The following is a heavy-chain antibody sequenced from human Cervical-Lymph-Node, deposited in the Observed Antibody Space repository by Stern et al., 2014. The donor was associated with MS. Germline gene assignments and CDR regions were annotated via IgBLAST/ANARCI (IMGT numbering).Heavy chain of an antibody. CDR2: ISPHNGDT. Sequence: QLVQSGAEVKKPGASVKISCKPSGYTFASYGLSWVRQAPGQGLEWVGWISPHNGDTNYAETLQGRVTMTTDTSTNTAYMELRSLRSDDTAVYYCARKGYSSGWSGYFDYWGRGTAVTVSS. CDR1: GYTFASYG. V-gene: IGHV1-18*01. D-gene: IGHD6-19*01. CDR3: ARKGYSSGWSGYFDY. J-gene: IGHJ4*02.